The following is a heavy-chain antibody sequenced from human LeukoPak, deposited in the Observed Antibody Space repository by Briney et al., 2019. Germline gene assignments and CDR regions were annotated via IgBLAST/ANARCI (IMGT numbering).Heavy chain of an antibody. V-gene: IGHV1-69*06. J-gene: IGHJ4*02. CDR3: ARDSKSYYGSGSYGY. CDR2: IIPIFGTA. D-gene: IGHD3-10*01. CDR1: GGTFSSYA. Sequence: GASVKVSCKASGGTFSSYAISWVRQAPGQGLEWMGGIIPIFGTANYAQKFQGRVTITADKSTSTAYMELSSLRSEDTAVYYCARDSKSYYGSGSYGYWGQGTLVTVSS.